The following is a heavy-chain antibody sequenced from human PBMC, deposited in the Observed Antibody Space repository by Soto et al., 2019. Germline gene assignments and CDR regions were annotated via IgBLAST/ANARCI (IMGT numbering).Heavy chain of an antibody. CDR1: GFSVGSEY. V-gene: IGHV3-53*01. J-gene: IGHJ4*02. CDR3: GREGPGMAASGGSHA. CDR2: MYSVGTT. D-gene: IGHD6-13*01. Sequence: GGSLRLSCAASGFSVGSEYMIWFRQSAGKGLQWVSSMYSVGTTADTDSVKGRFIISRDSSKNTLYLQMNSLRAEDTAKYYSGREGPGMAASGGSHAWGGGTRVTVSS.